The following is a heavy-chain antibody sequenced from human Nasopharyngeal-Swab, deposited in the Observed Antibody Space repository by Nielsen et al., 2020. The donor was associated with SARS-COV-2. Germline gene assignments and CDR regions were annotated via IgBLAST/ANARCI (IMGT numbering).Heavy chain of an antibody. J-gene: IGHJ5*02. CDR2: ISQNSGT. Sequence: SETLSLTCSVSGVSITSQYWSWIRQPPGKGLEWIGYISQNSGTSYNPSLKSRVTIFMDTSKNQFSLRLRSVSAADTAVYSCAKEGATGWFDPWCQGTLVTVSS. CDR3: AKEGATGWFDP. CDR1: GVSITSQY. V-gene: IGHV4-59*11.